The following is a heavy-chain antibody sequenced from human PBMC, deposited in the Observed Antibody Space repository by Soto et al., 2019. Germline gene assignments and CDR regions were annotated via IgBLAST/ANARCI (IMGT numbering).Heavy chain of an antibody. V-gene: IGHV1-69*13. D-gene: IGHD4-4*01. CDR3: ARADYSNYGGGYFDY. Sequence: SVKVSCKASGGTFSSYAISWVRQAPGQGLEWMGGIIPIFGTANYAQKFQGRVTITADESTSTAYMELSSLRSEDTAVYYCARADYSNYGGGYFDYWGQGTLVTVSS. J-gene: IGHJ4*02. CDR2: IIPIFGTA. CDR1: GGTFSSYA.